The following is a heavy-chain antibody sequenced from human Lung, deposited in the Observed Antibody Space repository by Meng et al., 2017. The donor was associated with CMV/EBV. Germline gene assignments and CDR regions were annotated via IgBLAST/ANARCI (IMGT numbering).Heavy chain of an antibody. Sequence: GGSXRPXCEASGFTFSTHAMTWFRQAPGKGLDWVSVISGSGGRTYDADTVKGRFTVARENFKNTLYLQMSSLRADDTAGYYCAKKADVATYYGCWSGLAGVDVWGQGTMVTVSS. CDR2: ISGSGGRT. D-gene: IGHD3-3*01. CDR1: GFTFSTHA. V-gene: IGHV3-23*01. CDR3: AKKADVATYYGCWSGLAGVDV. J-gene: IGHJ6*02.